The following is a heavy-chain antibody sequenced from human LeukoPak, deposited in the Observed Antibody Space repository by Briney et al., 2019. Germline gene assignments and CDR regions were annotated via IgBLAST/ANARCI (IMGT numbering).Heavy chain of an antibody. CDR3: ARAYSGSYYAPIDY. Sequence: GRSLRLSCAASGFTFSSYAMHWVRQAPGKGLEWVAVISYDGSNKYYADSVKGRFTISRDNSKNTLYLQMNSLRAEDTVVYYCARAYSGSYYAPIDYWGQGTLVTVSS. J-gene: IGHJ4*02. CDR1: GFTFSSYA. D-gene: IGHD1-26*01. V-gene: IGHV3-30-3*01. CDR2: ISYDGSNK.